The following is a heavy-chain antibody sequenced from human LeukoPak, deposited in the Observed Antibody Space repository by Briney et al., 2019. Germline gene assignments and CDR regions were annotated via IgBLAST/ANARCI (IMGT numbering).Heavy chain of an antibody. CDR2: IYYSGST. CDR3: AREDSSGYLGY. D-gene: IGHD3-22*01. Sequence: SETLSLTCTVSGGXVSSNIYYWTWIRQPPGKGLEWIGYIYYSGSTNYNPSLKSRVTISVDTSKNQFSLKLTSLTAADTAVYYCAREDSSGYLGYWGQGTLVTVSS. V-gene: IGHV4-61*01. J-gene: IGHJ4*02. CDR1: GGXVSSNIYY.